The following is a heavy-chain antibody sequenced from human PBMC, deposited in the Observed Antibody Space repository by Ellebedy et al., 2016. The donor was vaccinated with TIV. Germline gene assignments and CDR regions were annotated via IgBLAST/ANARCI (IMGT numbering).Heavy chain of an antibody. J-gene: IGHJ4*02. D-gene: IGHD3-10*01. V-gene: IGHV3-74*01. Sequence: GESLKISCAASGFTFTDYWMHWVRQAPGKGLVWVSRINRDGSGADYADSVKGRFTISRDNTKKSLYLQMDSLGAEDTALYYCVKAPTNSGRLDFWGQGTLVTVSS. CDR2: INRDGSGA. CDR3: VKAPTNSGRLDF. CDR1: GFTFTDYW.